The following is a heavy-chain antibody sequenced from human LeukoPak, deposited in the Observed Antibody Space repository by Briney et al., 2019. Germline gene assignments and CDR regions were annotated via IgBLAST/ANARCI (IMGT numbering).Heavy chain of an antibody. CDR1: GGSFSGYY. V-gene: IGHV4-39*01. CDR3: ARHVDSSGYPRVYYMDV. CDR2: IYYSGST. D-gene: IGHD3-22*01. J-gene: IGHJ6*03. Sequence: SETLSLTCAVYGGSFSGYYWGWIRQPPGKGLEWIGSIYYSGSTYYNPSLKSRVTISVDTSKNQFSLKLSSVTAADTAVYYCARHVDSSGYPRVYYMDVWGKGTTVTVSS.